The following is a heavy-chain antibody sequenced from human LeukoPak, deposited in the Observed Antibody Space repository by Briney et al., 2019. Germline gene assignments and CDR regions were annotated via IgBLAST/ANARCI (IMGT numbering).Heavy chain of an antibody. D-gene: IGHD2-2*01. J-gene: IGHJ6*02. CDR3: ARDGPYCSSTSCNDYYYYGMDV. Sequence: GGSLRLSCAASGFTFSSYGMHWVRQAPGKGLEWVAVIWYDGSNKYYADSVKGRFTISRDNSKNTLYLQMNSLRAEDTAVYYCARDGPYCSSTSCNDYYYYGMDVWGQGTTVTVSS. CDR2: IWYDGSNK. CDR1: GFTFSSYG. V-gene: IGHV3-33*01.